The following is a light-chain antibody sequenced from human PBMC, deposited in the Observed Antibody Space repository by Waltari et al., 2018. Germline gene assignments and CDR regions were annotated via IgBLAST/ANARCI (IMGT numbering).Light chain of an antibody. CDR2: DAY. J-gene: IGKJ4*01. CDR3: QQYNDVPPT. Sequence: DIQMTQSPSSLSASVGDGVTITCQASQDISNYLNWYQQKSGKAPNLVIYDAYSLETGVPSRFSGSGSGTEFTLTITSLQPEDIATYYCQQYNDVPPTFGGGTKVEIK. V-gene: IGKV1-33*01. CDR1: QDISNY.